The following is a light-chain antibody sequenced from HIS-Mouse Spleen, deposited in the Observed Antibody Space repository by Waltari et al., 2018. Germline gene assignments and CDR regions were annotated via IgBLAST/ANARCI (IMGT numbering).Light chain of an antibody. CDR1: QDIRNS. V-gene: IGKV1-33*01. J-gene: IGKJ5*01. Sequence: DIQMTQSPSSLSASVGDRVTITCQASQDIRNSLNWYQQKPGKAPKLLIYDASNLETVSPDRFSGSGSGTDFTFTISSLQPDDIATYYCHQYDKLPPFIALGQGTRLEIE. CDR3: HQYDKLPPFIA. CDR2: DAS.